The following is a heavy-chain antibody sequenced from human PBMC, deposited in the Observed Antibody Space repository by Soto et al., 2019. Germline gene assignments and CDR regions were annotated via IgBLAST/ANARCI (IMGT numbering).Heavy chain of an antibody. D-gene: IGHD3-22*01. J-gene: IGHJ4*02. CDR3: ARVAYYYDSSGYFY. CDR2: ISPSSSSI. V-gene: IGHV3-48*01. Sequence: GESLRLACAASGVTFSSYSMHWVRQAPGKGLEWVSYISPSSSSIYYADSVKGRFTISRDNAKNSLYLQMNSLRAEDTAVYYCARVAYYYDSSGYFYWGQGT. CDR1: GVTFSSYS.